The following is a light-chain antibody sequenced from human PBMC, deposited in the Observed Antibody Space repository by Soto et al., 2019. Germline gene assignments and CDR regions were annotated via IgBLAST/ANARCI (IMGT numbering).Light chain of an antibody. J-gene: IGKJ5*01. V-gene: IGKV3-20*01. CDR2: GAS. Sequence: QSVTKNNLNWYQQKPGQAPRLLIYGASIRATGIPDRFSGSGSETDYTLTISCLESEEFALPYCEQYGRAAPSTFGEGTRLEIK. CDR3: EQYGRAAPST. CDR1: QSVTKNN.